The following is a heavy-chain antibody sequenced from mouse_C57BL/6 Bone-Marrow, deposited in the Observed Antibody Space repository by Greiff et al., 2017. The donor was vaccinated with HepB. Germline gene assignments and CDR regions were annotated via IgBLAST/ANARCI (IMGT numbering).Heavy chain of an antibody. CDR1: GYTFTSYW. CDR2: INPSSGYT. CDR3: ASYYGSSSAWFAY. Sequence: QVQLQQSGAELAKPGASVRLPCKASGYTFTSYWMHWVKQRPGQGLEWIGYINPSSGYTKYNQKFKDKATLTADKSSSTAYMQLSSLTYEDSAVYYCASYYGSSSAWFAYWGQGTLVTVSA. D-gene: IGHD1-1*01. V-gene: IGHV1-7*01. J-gene: IGHJ3*01.